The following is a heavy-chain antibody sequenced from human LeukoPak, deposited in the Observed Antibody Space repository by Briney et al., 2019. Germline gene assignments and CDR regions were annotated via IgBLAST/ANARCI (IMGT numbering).Heavy chain of an antibody. CDR3: ARDHVYGGADY. J-gene: IGHJ4*02. Sequence: GGSLRLSCAASGFTFHNYAIHWVRQAPGKGLEWVSLTSGDGITTYFSDSVKGRFTISRDNSKSSLFLQMNSLRTEDTALYYCARDHVYGGADYWGQGTLVTVSS. V-gene: IGHV3-43*02. D-gene: IGHD5/OR15-5a*01. CDR1: GFTFHNYA. CDR2: TSGDGITT.